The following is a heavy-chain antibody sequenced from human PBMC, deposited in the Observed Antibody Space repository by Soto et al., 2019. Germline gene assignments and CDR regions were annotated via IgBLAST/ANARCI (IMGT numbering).Heavy chain of an antibody. CDR1: GYTFTSYY. J-gene: IGHJ4*02. CDR2: INPSGGST. V-gene: IGHV1-46*03. CDR3: ARVSKGLRYFDWLSQYYFDY. D-gene: IGHD3-9*01. Sequence: ASVKVSCKASGYTFTSYYMHWVRQAPGQGLEWKGIINPSGGSTSYAQKFQGRVTMTRDTSTSTVYMELSSLRSEDTAVYYCARVSKGLRYFDWLSQYYFDYWGQGTLVTVSS.